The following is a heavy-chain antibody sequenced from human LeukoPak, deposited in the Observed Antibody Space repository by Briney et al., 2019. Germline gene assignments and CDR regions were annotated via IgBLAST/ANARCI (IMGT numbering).Heavy chain of an antibody. D-gene: IGHD5-24*01. J-gene: IGHJ4*02. CDR3: AGVSLRDGYNSH. Sequence: ASVKVSCKASGYTFTSYGISWVRQAPGQGLEWMGWISAYNGNTNYAQKLQGRVTMTTDTSTSTAYMELRSLRSDDTAVYYCAGVSLRDGYNSHWGQGTLVTVSS. V-gene: IGHV1-18*01. CDR1: GYTFTSYG. CDR2: ISAYNGNT.